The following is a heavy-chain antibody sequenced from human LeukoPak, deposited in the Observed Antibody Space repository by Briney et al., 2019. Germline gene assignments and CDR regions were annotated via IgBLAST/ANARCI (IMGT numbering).Heavy chain of an antibody. CDR1: NGCDNLYF. V-gene: IGHV4-34*01. J-gene: IGHJ4*02. CDR2: MTYRGSA. Sequence: SETLSLTCAVYNGCDNLYFMLVRQAPGKGLEWIGEMTYRGSANYNPSLRSRATISINVSQRQFSLILRSVTAADTATYYCAVYGGNWDSDSWGQGTPVTVS. CDR3: AVYGGNWDSDS. D-gene: IGHD4/OR15-4a*01.